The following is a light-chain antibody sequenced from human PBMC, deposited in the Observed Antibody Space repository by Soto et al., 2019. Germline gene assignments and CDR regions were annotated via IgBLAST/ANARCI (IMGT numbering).Light chain of an antibody. J-gene: IGKJ1*01. CDR3: QQYGSSPGT. V-gene: IGKV3-20*01. CDR1: QSVSSSY. CDR2: GAS. Sequence: IVMTQSPGTLSVSPGERATLSCRASQSVSSSYLAWYQQKNGQAPRILIYGASSRDTGIPDRFSGSGSGTDFTLTISRLEPEDFAVYYCQQYGSSPGTFGQGTKVDIK.